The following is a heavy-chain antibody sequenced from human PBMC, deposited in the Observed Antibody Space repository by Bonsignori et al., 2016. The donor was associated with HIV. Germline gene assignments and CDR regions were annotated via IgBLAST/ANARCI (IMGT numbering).Heavy chain of an antibody. CDR1: GFTFSSYW. J-gene: IGHJ3*02. V-gene: IGHV3-7*03. D-gene: IGHD4-17*01. CDR2: IKQDGSEK. CDR3: ARDRSYGDYLHGAFDI. Sequence: GESLKISCAASGFTFSSYWMSWVRQAPGKGLEWVANIKQDGSEKYYVDSVKGRFTISRDNAKNSLYLQMNSLRAEDTAVYYCARDRSYGDYLHGAFDIWGQGTMVTVSS.